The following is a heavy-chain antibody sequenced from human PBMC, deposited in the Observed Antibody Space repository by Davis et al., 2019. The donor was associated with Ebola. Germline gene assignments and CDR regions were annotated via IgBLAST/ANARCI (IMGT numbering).Heavy chain of an antibody. CDR1: GFTFSSYG. CDR3: ASGGELELLGQGYYYYGMDV. CDR2: ISYAGSPK. J-gene: IGHJ6*04. Sequence: PGGSLRLSCAASGFTFSSYGMHWVRQAPGKGLEWVAVISYAGSPKYHADSLKGRFIISRDNSKNTLYLQMNSLRAEDTAVYYCASGGELELLGQGYYYYGMDVWGKGTTVTVSS. V-gene: IGHV3-30*03. D-gene: IGHD1-7*01.